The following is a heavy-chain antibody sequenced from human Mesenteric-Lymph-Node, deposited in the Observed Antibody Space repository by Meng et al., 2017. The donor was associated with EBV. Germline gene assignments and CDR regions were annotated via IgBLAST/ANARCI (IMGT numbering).Heavy chain of an antibody. CDR1: GSSISCYHW. Sequence: HGQRQESGAGQVMLSGSLSLTCAFSGSSISCYHWWSWVRHSPRKGLELIGELYHSGRTNYNPSFKSRVTISEDKSGTQFSLKLTSVTAADTAVYYCASCRGGYYLFDSWGQGTLVTASS. CDR2: LYHSGRT. D-gene: IGHD3-22*01. V-gene: IGHV4-4*02. J-gene: IGHJ4*02. CDR3: ASCRGGYYLFDS.